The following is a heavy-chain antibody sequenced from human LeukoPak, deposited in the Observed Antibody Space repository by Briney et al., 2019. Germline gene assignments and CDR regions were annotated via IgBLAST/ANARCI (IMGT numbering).Heavy chain of an antibody. CDR2: ISYDGSNK. Sequence: PGRSLRLSCTASGFTFSSYAMHWVRQAPGKGLEWVAVISYDGSNKYYADSVKGRFTISRDHSKNTLYLQMNSLRAEDTAVYYCARADIVLMVYCDYWGQGTLVTVSS. J-gene: IGHJ4*02. D-gene: IGHD2-8*01. CDR1: GFTFSSYA. V-gene: IGHV3-30*04. CDR3: ARADIVLMVYCDY.